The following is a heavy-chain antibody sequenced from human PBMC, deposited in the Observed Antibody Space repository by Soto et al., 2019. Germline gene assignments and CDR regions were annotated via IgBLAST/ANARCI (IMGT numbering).Heavy chain of an antibody. D-gene: IGHD2-15*01. CDR1: GYTFISYG. CDR2: ISAYNGNT. Sequence: QVLLVQSGAEVKKPGASVKVSCKASGYTFISYGFSWVRQAPGQGLEWMGWISAYNGNTNYAQKLQGRVTMTTDTCTSTAYMELRSLRSDDTAVYYCARVELSCSGGSCFPEGYFQHWGQGTLVTVSS. CDR3: ARVELSCSGGSCFPEGYFQH. V-gene: IGHV1-18*01. J-gene: IGHJ1*01.